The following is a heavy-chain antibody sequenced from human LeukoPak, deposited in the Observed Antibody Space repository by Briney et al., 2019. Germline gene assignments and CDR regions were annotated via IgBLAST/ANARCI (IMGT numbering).Heavy chain of an antibody. D-gene: IGHD4-17*01. CDR2: IYYSGST. CDR1: GVSISSSSYY. CDR3: ARHSDYGDFHFDY. J-gene: IGHJ4*02. Sequence: ASETLSLTCTVSGVSISSSSYYWGWIRQPPGKGLEWIGSIYYSGSTYYNPSLKSRVTISVDTSKNQFSLKLSSVTAADTAVYYCARHSDYGDFHFDYWGQGTLVTVSS. V-gene: IGHV4-39*01.